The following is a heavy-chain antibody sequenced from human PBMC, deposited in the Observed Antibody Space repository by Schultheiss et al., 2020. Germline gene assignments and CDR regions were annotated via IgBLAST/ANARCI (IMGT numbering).Heavy chain of an antibody. CDR2: IKQDGSEK. J-gene: IGHJ4*02. D-gene: IGHD2-15*01. Sequence: GGSLRLSCAASGLTFRSYWMHWVRQAPGKGLEWVANIKQDGSEKYYVDSVKDRFTISRDNAKNSLYLQMNSLRAEDTAVYYCARCRGHTYFDYWGQGTLVTVSS. V-gene: IGHV3-7*01. CDR1: GLTFRSYW. CDR3: ARCRGHTYFDY.